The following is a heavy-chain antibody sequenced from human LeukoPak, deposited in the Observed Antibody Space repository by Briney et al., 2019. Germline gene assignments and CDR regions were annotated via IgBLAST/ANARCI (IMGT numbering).Heavy chain of an antibody. V-gene: IGHV3-21*01. CDR2: ISSSSSYI. D-gene: IGHD3-10*01. Sequence: GGSLRLFCAASGFTFSSYSMNWVRQTPGKGLEWVSSISSSSSYIYYADSVKGRFTISRDNAKNSLYLQMNSLRAEDTAVYYCATRWLAPIDYWGQGTLVTVSS. CDR1: GFTFSSYS. J-gene: IGHJ4*02. CDR3: ATRWLAPIDY.